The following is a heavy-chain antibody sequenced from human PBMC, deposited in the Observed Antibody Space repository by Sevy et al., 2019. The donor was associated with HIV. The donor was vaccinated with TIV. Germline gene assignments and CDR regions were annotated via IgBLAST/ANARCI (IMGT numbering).Heavy chain of an antibody. J-gene: IGHJ4*02. V-gene: IGHV3-21*06. Sequence: GGSLRLSCAASGFSFSKYNMNWVRQAPGKGLEWVSSITGSSDYIYYADSVKGRFTISRDNAKNSLYLRMNSLKTEDTAVYYCAKWDADRRWYFDYWGQGILVTVSS. CDR2: ITGSSDYI. CDR1: GFSFSKYN. CDR3: AKWDADRRWYFDY. D-gene: IGHD1-26*01.